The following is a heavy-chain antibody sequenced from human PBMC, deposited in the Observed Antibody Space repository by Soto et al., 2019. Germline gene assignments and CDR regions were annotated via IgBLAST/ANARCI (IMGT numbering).Heavy chain of an antibody. J-gene: IGHJ4*02. D-gene: IGHD4-17*01. CDR2: IYYSGST. Sequence: SETLSLTCTVSGGSISSYYWSWIRQPPGKGLEWIGYIYYSGSTNYNPSLKSRVTISVDTSKIQFSLKLSSVTAADTAVYYCARAYGDYVFDYWGQGTLVTVSS. CDR3: ARAYGDYVFDY. CDR1: GGSISSYY. V-gene: IGHV4-59*01.